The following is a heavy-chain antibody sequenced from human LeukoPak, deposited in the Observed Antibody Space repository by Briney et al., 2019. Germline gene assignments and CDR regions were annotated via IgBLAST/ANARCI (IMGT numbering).Heavy chain of an antibody. D-gene: IGHD3-22*01. V-gene: IGHV1-69*01. J-gene: IGHJ4*02. Sequence: SVKVSCKASGGTFSSYAISWVRQAPGQGLEWMGGIIPIFGTANYAQKFQGRVTITADESTSTAYMELSSLRSEDTAVYYCAREWDYHSSGYYYYYWGQGTLVTVSS. CDR2: IIPIFGTA. CDR3: AREWDYHSSGYYYYY. CDR1: GGTFSSYA.